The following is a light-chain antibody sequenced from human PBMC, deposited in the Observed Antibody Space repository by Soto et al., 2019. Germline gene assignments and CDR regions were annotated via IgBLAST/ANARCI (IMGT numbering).Light chain of an antibody. J-gene: IGKJ4*01. CDR3: QHGYSTPLT. CDR2: AAS. CDR1: QSISTY. V-gene: IGKV1-39*01. Sequence: DIQMTQSPSSLSASVGDRVTITCRASQSISTYLHWYQQKPGKAPNLLIYAASTLQSGVPSRVSGSGSWTDFTLTISSLQPEDFATYFCQHGYSTPLTFGGGTKVDIK.